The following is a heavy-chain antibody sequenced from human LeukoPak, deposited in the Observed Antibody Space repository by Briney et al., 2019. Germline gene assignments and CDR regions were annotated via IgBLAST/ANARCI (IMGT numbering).Heavy chain of an antibody. CDR2: ISYDGSNK. CDR1: GFTFSSYA. V-gene: IGHV3-30-3*01. J-gene: IGHJ4*02. CDR3: ARPRVPAALTFDY. Sequence: PGGSLRLSCAASGFTFSSYAMHWVRQAPGKGLEWVAVISYDGSNKYYADSVKGRFTISRDNSKNTLYLQMNSLRAEDTAVYYCARPRVPAALTFDYWGQGTQVTVSS. D-gene: IGHD2-2*01.